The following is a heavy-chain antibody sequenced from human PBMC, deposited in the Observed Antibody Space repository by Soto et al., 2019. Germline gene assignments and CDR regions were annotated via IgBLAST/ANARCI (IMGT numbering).Heavy chain of an antibody. Sequence: ASVKVSCKASGGTFSSYAISWVRQAPGQGLEWMGGIIPIFGTANYAQKFQGRVTITADESTSTAYMELSSLRSEDTAVYYCARVYDSSGYYTPGRYGMDVWGQGTTVTVSS. D-gene: IGHD3-22*01. CDR2: IIPIFGTA. J-gene: IGHJ6*02. V-gene: IGHV1-69*13. CDR1: GGTFSSYA. CDR3: ARVYDSSGYYTPGRYGMDV.